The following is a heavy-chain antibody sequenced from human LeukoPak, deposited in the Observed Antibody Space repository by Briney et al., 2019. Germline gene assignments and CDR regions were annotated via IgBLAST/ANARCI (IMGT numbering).Heavy chain of an antibody. CDR2: IRYDGNNE. Sequence: GGSLRLSCAASGFTFSSYSMNWVRQAPGKGLEWVAFIRYDGNNEYYADSVKGRFTISRDTSKNTLYLQMNSLRAEDTAVYYCAKGGLYYDILTGLYFDYWGQEPWSPSPQ. D-gene: IGHD3-9*01. J-gene: IGHJ4*01. CDR3: AKGGLYYDILTGLYFDY. CDR1: GFTFSSYS. V-gene: IGHV3-30*02.